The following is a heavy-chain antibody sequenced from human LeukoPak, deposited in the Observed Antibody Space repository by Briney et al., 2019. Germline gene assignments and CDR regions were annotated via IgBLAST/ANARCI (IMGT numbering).Heavy chain of an antibody. D-gene: IGHD3-3*02. CDR3: ARSSTGSYFDY. V-gene: IGHV4-59*01. CDR2: MYYSGST. Sequence: PSETLSLTCTVSGGSMSRYYWSWNRQPPGKGLEWIGYMYYSGSTKYKPSLKSRVTISVEKTKKQLSLKLSSVTAADTAVYYSARSSTGSYFDYWGQGTLVTVSS. J-gene: IGHJ4*02. CDR1: GGSMSRYY.